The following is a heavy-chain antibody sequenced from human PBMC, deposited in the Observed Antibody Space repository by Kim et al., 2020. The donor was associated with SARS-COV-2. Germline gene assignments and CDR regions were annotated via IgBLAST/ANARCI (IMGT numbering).Heavy chain of an antibody. D-gene: IGHD3-10*01. J-gene: IGHJ4*02. V-gene: IGHV4-39*01. CDR3: ARYHYGSGSHSFDY. Sequence: NPSLKSRVTISVDTSKNQLSLNLRSVTAADTAVYYCARYHYGSGSHSFDYWGQGTLVTVSS.